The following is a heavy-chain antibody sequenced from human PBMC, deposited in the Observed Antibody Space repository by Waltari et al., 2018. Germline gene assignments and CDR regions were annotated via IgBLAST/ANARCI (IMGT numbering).Heavy chain of an antibody. Sequence: EEQLVESGGGLVKPGGSLRLSCAGSGFTFSNYNMNWVRQAPGKGLELVSSISTTSTYTNYADSVKGRFTISRDNAKNSLFLQMNSLTTEDTAVYYCATGGWGFYFDYWGQGTLLTVSS. CDR1: GFTFSNYN. J-gene: IGHJ4*02. CDR3: ATGGWGFYFDY. CDR2: ISTTSTYT. V-gene: IGHV3-21*01. D-gene: IGHD7-27*01.